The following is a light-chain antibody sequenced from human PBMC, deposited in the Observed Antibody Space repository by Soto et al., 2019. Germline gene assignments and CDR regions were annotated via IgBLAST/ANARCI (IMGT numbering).Light chain of an antibody. J-gene: IGKJ3*01. CDR2: GAS. V-gene: IGKV3D-15*01. CDR1: QSVSTK. CDR3: QQYNNWPYT. Sequence: MVMTQSPATLSVSPGERATLSCRASQSVSTKLAWYQQKPGQAPRLLIYGASTRATGIPARFSGSGPGTEFTLTSSSLQSEDFALYYCQQYNNWPYTFGPGTRVDIK.